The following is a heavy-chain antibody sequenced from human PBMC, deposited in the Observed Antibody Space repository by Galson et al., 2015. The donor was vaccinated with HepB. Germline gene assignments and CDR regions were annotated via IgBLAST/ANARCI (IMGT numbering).Heavy chain of an antibody. Sequence: SLRLSCAASGFTFSSCWMHWVRQAPGKRLVWVSGINSDGRSTYYADSVKGRFTISRDNAKNTLYLQMNSLRAEDTAVYYCAKVCAMDVWGQGTTVTVSS. J-gene: IGHJ6*02. D-gene: IGHD2-2*01. V-gene: IGHV3-74*01. CDR1: GFTFSSCW. CDR3: AKVCAMDV. CDR2: INSDGRST.